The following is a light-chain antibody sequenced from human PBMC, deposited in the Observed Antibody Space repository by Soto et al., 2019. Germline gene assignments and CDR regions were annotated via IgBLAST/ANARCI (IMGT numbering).Light chain of an antibody. CDR3: LQTYTVPRT. V-gene: IGKV1-39*01. J-gene: IGKJ2*01. CDR2: DAS. Sequence: DIQMTQSPSSLSASVGDRVTITFRASQSSSTSLCWFQQKPGRAPKLLISDASTLQSGVPSRFSGSGFGTDFTLTISSLQPEDFAAYYCLQTYTVPRTFGQGTNLDIK. CDR1: QSSSTS.